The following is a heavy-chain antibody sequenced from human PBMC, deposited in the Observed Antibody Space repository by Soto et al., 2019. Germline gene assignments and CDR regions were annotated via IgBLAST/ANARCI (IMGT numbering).Heavy chain of an antibody. D-gene: IGHD3-16*01. CDR2: IIPLFGTA. Sequence: QGQLVQSGAEVKKPGSSVKVSCKASAGTFSSYAISWVRQAPGQGLEWMGGIIPLFGTANYAQKFQGRVTSTPDKSRGTAYMELCSLRSEDTAVYDCAREEWGAGGVFDYWGQEALVTVSS. CDR1: AGTFSSYA. J-gene: IGHJ4*02. CDR3: AREEWGAGGVFDY. V-gene: IGHV1-69*06.